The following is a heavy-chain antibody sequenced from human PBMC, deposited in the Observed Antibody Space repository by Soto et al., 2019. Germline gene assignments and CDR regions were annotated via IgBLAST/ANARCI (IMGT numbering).Heavy chain of an antibody. Sequence: PGESLKISCKGSGYSYTSNWIGWVRQMPGKGLEWMGLIHPGDSETRYSPSFQGQVIISVDKSISTAYLQWSSLKASDTAVYYCARHDGGISGTRFQHWGQGTLVTVSS. D-gene: IGHD1-20*01. V-gene: IGHV5-51*01. CDR1: GYSYTSNW. CDR3: ARHDGGISGTRFQH. CDR2: IHPGDSET. J-gene: IGHJ1*01.